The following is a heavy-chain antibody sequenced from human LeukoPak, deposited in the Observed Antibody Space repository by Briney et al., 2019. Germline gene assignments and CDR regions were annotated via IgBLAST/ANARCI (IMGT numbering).Heavy chain of an antibody. CDR2: IRSQTYAGTT. CDR1: GFTFGDYA. CDR3: ARVPKREDYFDY. D-gene: IGHD2-2*01. J-gene: IGHJ4*02. V-gene: IGHV3-49*04. Sequence: PGGSLRLSYTTSGFTFGDYAVNWVRQAPGKGLEWLGFIRSQTYAGTTEYAASVKGRVTISRDDSKGIAYLQMNSLKTEDTAVYYCARVPKREDYFDYWGQGTLVTVSS.